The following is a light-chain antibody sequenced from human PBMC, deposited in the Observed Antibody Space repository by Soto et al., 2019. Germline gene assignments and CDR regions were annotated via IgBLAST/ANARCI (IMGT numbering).Light chain of an antibody. CDR2: DTS. V-gene: IGKV3-11*01. CDR3: QHRSNWRMST. CDR1: QSVAGY. Sequence: ELVLTQSPATLSLSPGERATLSCRASQSVAGYLAWYQQKPGQGPRLLIYDTSNRSTGAPPRFSGSGSGTDFTITISSLEPEDFAIYYCQHRSNWRMSTFGQGTKLEIK. J-gene: IGKJ2*01.